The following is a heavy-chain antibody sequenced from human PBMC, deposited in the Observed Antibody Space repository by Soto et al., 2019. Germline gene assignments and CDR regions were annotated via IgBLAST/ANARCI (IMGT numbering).Heavy chain of an antibody. V-gene: IGHV3-23*01. CDR3: AKDVHYDILTGIEYFHH. CDR1: GFTFSGYA. J-gene: IGHJ1*01. CDR2: ISGSAAST. Sequence: PGGSLRLSCAGSGFTFSGYAMSWVRQAPGKGLEWVSGISGSAASTNYADSVKGRFTISRDNSKSTLYLQMNSLRAEDTAVYYCAKDVHYDILTGIEYFHHWAQGTLVTVSS. D-gene: IGHD3-9*01.